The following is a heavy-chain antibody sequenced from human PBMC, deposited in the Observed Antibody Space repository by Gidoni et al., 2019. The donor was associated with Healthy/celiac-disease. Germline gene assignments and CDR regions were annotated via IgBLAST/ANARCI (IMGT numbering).Heavy chain of an antibody. D-gene: IGHD3-3*01. CDR2: ISYSGST. CDR3: AREPTYYDFWSGYRWSNWFDP. V-gene: IGHV4-30-4*01. J-gene: IGHJ5*02. Sequence: QVQLQESGPGLVKPSQTLSLTCTVSGGSISSGDYYWSWIRQPPGKGLEWIGYISYSGSTYYNPSLKSRVTISVDTSKNQFSLKRSSVTAADTAVYYCAREPTYYDFWSGYRWSNWFDPWGQGTLVTVSS. CDR1: GGSISSGDYY.